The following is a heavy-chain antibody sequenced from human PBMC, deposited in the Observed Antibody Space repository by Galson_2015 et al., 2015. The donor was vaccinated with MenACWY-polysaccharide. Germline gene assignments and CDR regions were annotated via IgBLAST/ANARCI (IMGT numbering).Heavy chain of an antibody. Sequence: SLRLSCAASGFTFSSYSMNWVRQAPGKGLEWVSYISSSGTIYYADSVKGRFNISRDNGKNSLYLQMNSLRDDDTAVYYCARVLKGLVGATPDYWGQGTQVTVSS. CDR3: ARVLKGLVGATPDY. J-gene: IGHJ4*02. V-gene: IGHV3-48*02. CDR2: ISSSGTI. CDR1: GFTFSSYS. D-gene: IGHD1-26*01.